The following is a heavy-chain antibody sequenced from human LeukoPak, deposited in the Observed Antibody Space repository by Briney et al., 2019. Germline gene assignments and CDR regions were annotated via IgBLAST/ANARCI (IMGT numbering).Heavy chain of an antibody. CDR2: ISGSGGST. CDR3: AKDRDYDFWSGYLIFDY. J-gene: IGHJ4*02. V-gene: IGHV3-23*01. CDR1: GFTFSSYA. Sequence: GGSLRLSCAASGFTFSSYAMSWVRQAPGKGLEWVSAISGSGGSTNYADSVKGRFTISRDNSKNTLYLQMNSLRAEDTAVYYCAKDRDYDFWSGYLIFDYWGQGTLVTVSS. D-gene: IGHD3-3*01.